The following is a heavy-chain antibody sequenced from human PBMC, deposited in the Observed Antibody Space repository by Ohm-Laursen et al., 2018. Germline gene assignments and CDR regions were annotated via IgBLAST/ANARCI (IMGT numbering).Heavy chain of an antibody. CDR2: MNPNSGNT. CDR1: GYTFTSYD. CDR3: ARGPALHYYSYYGMDV. V-gene: IGHV1-8*01. J-gene: IGHJ6*02. Sequence: SSVKVSCKASGYTFTSYDINWVRQATGQGLEWMGWMNPNSGNTGYAQKFQGRVTMTRNTSISTTYMELSSLRSEDTAVYYCARGPALHYYSYYGMDVWGQGTTVTVSS.